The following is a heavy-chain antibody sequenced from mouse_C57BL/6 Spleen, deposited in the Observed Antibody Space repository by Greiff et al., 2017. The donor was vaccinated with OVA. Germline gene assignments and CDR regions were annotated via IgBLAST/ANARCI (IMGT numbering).Heavy chain of an antibody. Sequence: EVMLVESGGGLVKPGGSLKLSCAASGFTFSSYTMSWVRQTPEKRLEWVATISGGGGNTYYPDSVKGRFTISSDNAKHTLYLQMSSLSSEDTALYYCARHGFITTVVEGYYFDYWGQGTTLTVSS. CDR1: GFTFSSYT. CDR3: ARHGFITTVVEGYYFDY. CDR2: ISGGGGNT. J-gene: IGHJ2*01. D-gene: IGHD1-1*01. V-gene: IGHV5-9*01.